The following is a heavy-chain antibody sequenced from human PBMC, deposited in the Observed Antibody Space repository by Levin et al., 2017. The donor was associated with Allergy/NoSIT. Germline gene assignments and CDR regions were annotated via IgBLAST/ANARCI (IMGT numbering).Heavy chain of an antibody. CDR3: ARASYYDFWSALVMHYYYDYMDV. D-gene: IGHD3-3*01. J-gene: IGHJ6*03. Sequence: GGSLRLSCAASGFTFSSYWMSWVRQAPGKGLEWVANIKQDGSEKYYVDSVKGRFTISRDNAKNSLYLQMNSLRAEDTAVYYCARASYYDFWSALVMHYYYDYMDVWGKGTTVTVSS. V-gene: IGHV3-7*03. CDR2: IKQDGSEK. CDR1: GFTFSSYW.